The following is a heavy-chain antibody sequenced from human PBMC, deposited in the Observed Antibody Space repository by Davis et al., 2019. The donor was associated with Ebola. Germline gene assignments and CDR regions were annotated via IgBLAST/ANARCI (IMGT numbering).Heavy chain of an antibody. CDR1: GGSISSSSYY. CDR3: ARAAEQWPDY. CDR2: IYYSGST. J-gene: IGHJ4*02. V-gene: IGHV4-39*01. Sequence: PSETLSLTCTVSGGSISSSSYYWGWIRQPPGKGLEWIGSIYYSGSTYYNPSLKSRVTISVDTSKNQFSLKLSSVTAADTAVYYCARAAEQWPDYWGQGTLVTVSS. D-gene: IGHD6-19*01.